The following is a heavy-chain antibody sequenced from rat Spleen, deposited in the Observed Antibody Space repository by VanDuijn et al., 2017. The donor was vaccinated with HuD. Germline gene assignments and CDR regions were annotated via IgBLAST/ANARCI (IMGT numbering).Heavy chain of an antibody. V-gene: IGHV5-29*01. CDR3: ARGALRYFDY. J-gene: IGHJ2*01. CDR2: ISYDGSST. Sequence: EVQLVESGGGLVQPGRSMKLSCAASGLSFSNYDMAWVRQAPTKGLEWVATISYDGSSTYYRDSVKGRFTISRDNAKSTLYLQMDSLRSEDTATYYCARGALRYFDYWGQGVMVTVSS. CDR1: GLSFSNYD. D-gene: IGHD3-1*01.